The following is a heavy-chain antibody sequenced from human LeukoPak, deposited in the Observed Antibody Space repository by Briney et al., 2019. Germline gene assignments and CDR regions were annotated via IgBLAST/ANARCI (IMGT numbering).Heavy chain of an antibody. V-gene: IGHV3-74*01. CDR3: AKEISSSSSWYGDDAFDI. CDR2: INSDGSNT. CDR1: GFTFSSYW. Sequence: GGSLRLSCAASGFTFSSYWMHWVRQAPGKGLVWVSHINSDGSNTNYADYVKGRFTISRDNAKNTLYLQLNSLRAEDTAVYYCAKEISSSSSWYGDDAFDIWGQGTMVIVSS. D-gene: IGHD6-13*01. J-gene: IGHJ3*02.